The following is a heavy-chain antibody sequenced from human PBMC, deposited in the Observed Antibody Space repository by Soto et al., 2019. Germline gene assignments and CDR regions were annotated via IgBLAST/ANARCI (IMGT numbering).Heavy chain of an antibody. CDR1: GYTFTSYG. D-gene: IGHD3-10*01. V-gene: IGHV1-18*04. J-gene: IGHJ6*02. CDR3: ARRSTRLLWFGDYGMDV. Sequence: ASVKVSCKASGYTFTSYGISWVRQAPGQGLEWMGWISAYNGNTNYAQKLQGRVTMTTDTSTSTAYMELRSLRSDDTAVYYCARRSTRLLWFGDYGMDVWGQGTTVTVSS. CDR2: ISAYNGNT.